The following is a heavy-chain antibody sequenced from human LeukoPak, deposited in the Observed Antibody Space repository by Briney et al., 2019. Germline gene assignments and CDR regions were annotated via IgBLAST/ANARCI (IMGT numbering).Heavy chain of an antibody. Sequence: HSGGSLRLSCAASGFTLSSHWMRWVRQAPARGLEGVAKIKHDGSEKYYVDCVKGRFTISRDNPKTSLYLQMTSLRAEETPGYYGARRMAAAGTRAFDYWGQGTLVTVSS. D-gene: IGHD6-13*01. V-gene: IGHV3-7*05. CDR2: IKHDGSEK. J-gene: IGHJ4*02. CDR1: GFTLSSHW. CDR3: ARRMAAAGTRAFDY.